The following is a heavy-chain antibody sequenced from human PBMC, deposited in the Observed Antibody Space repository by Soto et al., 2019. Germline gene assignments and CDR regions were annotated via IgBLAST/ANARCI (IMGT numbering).Heavy chain of an antibody. CDR1: GFTFSSYA. V-gene: IGHV3-23*01. CDR2: ISGSGGST. Sequence: EVQLLESGGGLVQPGGSLRLSCAASGFTFSSYAMSWVRQAPGKGLEWVSAISGSGGSTYYADSVKGRFTISRDNSKNTLYLQMNSLRAEDTAVYYCAKCGPEYSSSSDWFDPWGQVTLVTVSS. J-gene: IGHJ5*02. CDR3: AKCGPEYSSSSDWFDP. D-gene: IGHD6-6*01.